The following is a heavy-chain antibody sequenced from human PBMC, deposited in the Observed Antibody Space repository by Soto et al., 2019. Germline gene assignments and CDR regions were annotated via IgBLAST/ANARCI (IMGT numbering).Heavy chain of an antibody. CDR1: GGTFSSYA. J-gene: IGHJ3*02. CDR2: IIPIFGTA. V-gene: IGHV1-69*13. Sequence: SVKVSCKASGGTFSSYAISWVRQAPGQGLEWMGGIIPIFGTANYAQKFQGRVTITADESTSTAYMELSSLRSEDTAVYYCARDLTTVVTEGYDDFDIWGQGTMVTVSS. D-gene: IGHD4-17*01. CDR3: ARDLTTVVTEGYDDFDI.